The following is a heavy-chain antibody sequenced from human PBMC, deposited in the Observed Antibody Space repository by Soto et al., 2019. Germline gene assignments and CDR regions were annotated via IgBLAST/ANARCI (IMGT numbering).Heavy chain of an antibody. CDR1: GFTFSSYS. V-gene: IGHV3-21*01. J-gene: IGHJ6*02. CDR3: ARDYYYYYGMDV. CDR2: ISSSSSYI. Sequence: GGSLRLSCAASGFTFSSYSMNWVRQAPGKGLEWVSSISSSSSYIYYADSVKGRFTISXXXXXXXXXXXMXSLRAEDTAVYYCARDYYYYYGMDVWGQGTTVTVSS.